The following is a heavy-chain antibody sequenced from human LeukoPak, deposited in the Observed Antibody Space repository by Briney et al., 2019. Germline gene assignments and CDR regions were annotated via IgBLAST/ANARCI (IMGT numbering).Heavy chain of an antibody. CDR2: IKQDGSEK. CDR3: ARDAVLSSTNYYYMDV. D-gene: IGHD2-2*01. J-gene: IGHJ6*03. CDR1: GFTFSSYW. V-gene: IGHV3-7*01. Sequence: GGSLRLSCAASGFTFSSYWMSWVRQAPGKGVEWVANIKQDGSEKYYVDSVKGRFTISRDNAKNSLYLQMNSLRAEDTAVYYCARDAVLSSTNYYYMDVWGKGTTVTVSS.